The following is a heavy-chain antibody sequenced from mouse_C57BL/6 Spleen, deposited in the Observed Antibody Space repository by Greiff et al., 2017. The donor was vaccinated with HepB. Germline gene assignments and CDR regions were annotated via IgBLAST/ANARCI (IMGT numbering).Heavy chain of an antibody. Sequence: VQVVESGPGLVAPSQSLSITCTVSGFSLTSYGLHWVRQPPGKGLEWLVVIWSDGSTTYNSALKSRLSISKDNSKSQVFLKMNSLQTDDTAMYYCARHREHYWYFDVWGTGTTVTVSS. J-gene: IGHJ1*03. CDR3: ARHREHYWYFDV. CDR1: GFSLTSYG. V-gene: IGHV2-6-1*01. CDR2: IWSDGST.